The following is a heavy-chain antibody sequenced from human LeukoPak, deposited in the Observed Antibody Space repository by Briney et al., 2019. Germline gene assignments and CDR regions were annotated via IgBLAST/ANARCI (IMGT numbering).Heavy chain of an antibody. CDR2: IYYSGST. Sequence: SETLSLTCTVSGGSISSSSYYWGWIRQPPGKGLEWIGSIYYSGSTYYNPSLKSRVTISVDTSKNQFSLKLSSVTAADTAVYYCARLYLRDHCSSTSCCGLYSDYWGQGTLVTVSS. J-gene: IGHJ4*02. CDR3: ARLYLRDHCSSTSCCGLYSDY. V-gene: IGHV4-39*01. CDR1: GGSISSSSYY. D-gene: IGHD2-2*01.